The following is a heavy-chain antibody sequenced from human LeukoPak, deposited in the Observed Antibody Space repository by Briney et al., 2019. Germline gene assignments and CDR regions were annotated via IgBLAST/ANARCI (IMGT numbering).Heavy chain of an antibody. J-gene: IGHJ4*02. Sequence: GGSLRLSCAASGFTFSGSAMHWVRQASGKGLEWVGRIRSKANSYATAYAASVKGRFTISRDDSKNTAYLQMNSLKTEDTAVYYCTSSGWYSGFDYWGQGTLVTVSS. D-gene: IGHD6-19*01. CDR2: IRSKANSYAT. CDR1: GFTFSGSA. V-gene: IGHV3-73*01. CDR3: TSSGWYSGFDY.